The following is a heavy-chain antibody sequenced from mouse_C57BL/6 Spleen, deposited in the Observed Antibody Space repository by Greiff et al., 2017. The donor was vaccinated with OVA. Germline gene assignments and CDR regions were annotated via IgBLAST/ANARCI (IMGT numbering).Heavy chain of an antibody. D-gene: IGHD2-5*01. CDR1: GYTFTDYN. CDR3: VYSNYTWFAY. CDR2: INPNNGGT. V-gene: IGHV1-22*01. J-gene: IGHJ3*01. Sequence: EVQLQQSGPELVKPGASVKMSCKASGYTFTDYNMHWVKQSPGKSLEWIGYINPNNGGTSYNQKFKGKATLTVNKSSRTAYMELRSLTAEDSAVYYCVYSNYTWFAYWGQGTLVTVSA.